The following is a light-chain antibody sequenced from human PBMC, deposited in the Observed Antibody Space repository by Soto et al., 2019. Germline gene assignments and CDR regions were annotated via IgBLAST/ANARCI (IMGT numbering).Light chain of an antibody. CDR2: GNS. CDR1: SSNIGAGYD. J-gene: IGLJ7*01. Sequence: QSVLTQPPSVSGAPGQRVTISCTGSSSNIGAGYDVHWYQQLPGTAPKLLIYGNSNRPSGVPDRFSGSKSGTSASLAITGRQADEEADYYCQSYDSSMSGAVFGGGTQLTVL. V-gene: IGLV1-40*01. CDR3: QSYDSSMSGAV.